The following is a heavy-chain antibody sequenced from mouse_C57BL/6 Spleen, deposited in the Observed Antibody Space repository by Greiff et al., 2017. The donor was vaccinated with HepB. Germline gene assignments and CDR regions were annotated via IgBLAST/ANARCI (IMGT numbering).Heavy chain of an antibody. Sequence: QVQLQQPGAELVRPGTSVKLSCKASGYTFTSYWMHWVKQRPGQGLEWIGVIDPSDSYTNYNQKFKGKATLTVVTSSSTAYMQLSSLTSEDSAVYYCARSLYYDYDWFAYWGQGTLVTVSA. CDR2: IDPSDSYT. V-gene: IGHV1-59*01. D-gene: IGHD2-4*01. CDR3: ARSLYYDYDWFAY. J-gene: IGHJ3*01. CDR1: GYTFTSYW.